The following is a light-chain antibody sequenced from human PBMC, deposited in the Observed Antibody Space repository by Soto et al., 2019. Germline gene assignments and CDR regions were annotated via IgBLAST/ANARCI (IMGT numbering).Light chain of an antibody. J-gene: IGKJ1*01. CDR2: GAS. CDR1: QSVSNNY. CDR3: QQYGSSGK. Sequence: EIVLTQSPGTLSLSPGERATLSCRASQSVSNNYLAWYQQKPGQAPRLLIYGASNRATGIPDRFSGSGYGTEFTLTISRLETEDFAVYYCQQYGSSGKFGKRTKVDI. V-gene: IGKV3-20*01.